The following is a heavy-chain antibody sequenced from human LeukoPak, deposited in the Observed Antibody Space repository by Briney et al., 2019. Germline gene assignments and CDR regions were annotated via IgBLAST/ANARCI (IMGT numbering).Heavy chain of an antibody. D-gene: IGHD5-24*01. V-gene: IGHV4-39*07. CDR3: ARHGRWLQFLP. Sequence: SETLSLTCTVSGGSISSSSYYWGWIRQPPGKGLEWIGSIYYSGSTYYNPSLKSRVTISVDTSKNQFSLKLSSVTAADTAVYYCARHGRWLQFLPWGQGTLVTVSS. J-gene: IGHJ5*02. CDR1: GGSISSSSYY. CDR2: IYYSGST.